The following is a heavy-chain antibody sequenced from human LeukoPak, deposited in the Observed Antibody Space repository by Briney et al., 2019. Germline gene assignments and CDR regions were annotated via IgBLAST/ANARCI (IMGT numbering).Heavy chain of an antibody. D-gene: IGHD3-22*01. V-gene: IGHV3-23*01. CDR1: GFTFSSYA. CDR3: AKLGTSDSRGYYYLFDY. CDR2: ISGSGGST. Sequence: GGSLRLSCAASGFTFSSYAMSWVRQAPGKGLEWVSAISGSGGSTYYADSVKGRFTISRDNSKDTLDLQVNSLRVDDTAVYYCAKLGTSDSRGYYYLFDYWGQGTLVTVSS. J-gene: IGHJ4*02.